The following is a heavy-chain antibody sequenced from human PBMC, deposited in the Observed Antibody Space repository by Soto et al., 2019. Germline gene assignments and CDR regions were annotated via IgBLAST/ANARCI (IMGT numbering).Heavy chain of an antibody. CDR1: GYSFTSYW. Sequence: GESLKISCKGSGYSFTSYWIGWVRQMPGKGLGWMGIIYPGDSDTRYSPSFHGQVTISAAKSISTAYLQWSSLKASDTAMYYCAAGNVVSDYGMDVWGQGTTVTVSS. D-gene: IGHD2-15*01. V-gene: IGHV5-51*01. CDR3: AAGNVVSDYGMDV. J-gene: IGHJ6*02. CDR2: IYPGDSDT.